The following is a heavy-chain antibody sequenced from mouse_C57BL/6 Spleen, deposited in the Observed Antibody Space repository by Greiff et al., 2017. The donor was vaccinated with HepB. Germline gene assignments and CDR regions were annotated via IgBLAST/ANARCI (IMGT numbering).Heavy chain of an antibody. CDR1: GYAFSSSW. Sequence: QVQLQQSGPELVKPGASVKISCKASGYAFSSSWMNWVKQRPGKGLEWIGRIYPGDGDTNYNGKFKGKATLTADKSSSTAYMQLSSLTSEDSAVYFWARNPSYGSSFDYWGQGTTLTVSS. CDR2: IYPGDGDT. V-gene: IGHV1-82*01. D-gene: IGHD1-1*01. CDR3: ARNPSYGSSFDY. J-gene: IGHJ2*01.